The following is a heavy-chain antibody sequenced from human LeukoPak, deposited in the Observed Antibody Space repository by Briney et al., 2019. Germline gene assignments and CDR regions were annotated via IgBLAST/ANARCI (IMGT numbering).Heavy chain of an antibody. Sequence: ASVKVSCKASGYTFTGYYMHWVRQAPGQGLEWMGWINPNSGGTNYAQKFQGRVTMTRDTSISTAYMELSRLRSDDTAVYYCAREGHLSRVISNWNDVKACLFDYWGQGTLVTVSS. CDR3: AREGHLSRVISNWNDVKACLFDY. CDR1: GYTFTGYY. CDR2: INPNSGGT. D-gene: IGHD1-20*01. V-gene: IGHV1-2*02. J-gene: IGHJ4*02.